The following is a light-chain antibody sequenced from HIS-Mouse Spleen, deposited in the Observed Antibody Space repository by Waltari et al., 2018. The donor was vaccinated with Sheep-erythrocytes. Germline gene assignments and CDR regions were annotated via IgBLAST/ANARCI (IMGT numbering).Light chain of an antibody. CDR1: SSDVGRYNL. CDR2: EGS. V-gene: IGLV2-23*01. Sequence: QSALTQPASVSGSPGQSITISCTGTSSDVGRYNLVSWYQQHPGNAPKLMIYEGSKRPSGVSNRFSGAKSGNTASRTISGLQAEDEADYYCCSYAGSSTPWVFGGGTKLTVL. J-gene: IGLJ3*02. CDR3: CSYAGSSTPWV.